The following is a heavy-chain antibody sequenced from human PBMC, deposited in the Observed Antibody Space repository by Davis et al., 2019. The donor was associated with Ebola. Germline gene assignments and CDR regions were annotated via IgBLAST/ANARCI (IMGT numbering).Heavy chain of an antibody. CDR1: GYTFNLYG. V-gene: IGHV1-18*01. CDR3: ARAQFPTTSDH. Sequence: AASVKVSCKASGYTFNLYGISWVRQAPGQGLEWMGWISAYNGNTNYAQRFQDRVTMTTDTSTNTAYMEVRGLRSDDTAVYYCARAQFPTTSDHWGQGTLVTVSS. CDR2: ISAYNGNT. D-gene: IGHD1-1*01. J-gene: IGHJ4*02.